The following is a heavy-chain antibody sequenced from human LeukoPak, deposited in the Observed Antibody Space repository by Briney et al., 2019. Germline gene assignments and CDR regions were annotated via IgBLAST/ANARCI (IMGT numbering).Heavy chain of an antibody. CDR3: ARDPYSGNYGAYYYYYMDV. V-gene: IGHV3-48*01. Sequence: GGSLRLSCAASGFTFSSYSMNWVRQAPGKGLEWVSYISRSSSTIYYADSVKGRFTISRDNAKNSVYLRMNSLRPEDTAVYYCARDPYSGNYGAYYYYYMDVWGKGTTVTISS. CDR1: GFTFSSYS. J-gene: IGHJ6*03. D-gene: IGHD1-26*01. CDR2: ISRSSSTI.